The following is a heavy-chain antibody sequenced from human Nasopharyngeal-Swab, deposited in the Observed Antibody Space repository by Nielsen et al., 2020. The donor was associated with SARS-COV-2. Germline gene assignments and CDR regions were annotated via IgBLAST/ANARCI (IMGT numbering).Heavy chain of an antibody. V-gene: IGHV3-7*01. CDR2: MKQDGSEK. D-gene: IGHD1-26*01. J-gene: IGHJ6*02. CDR3: ARDADSGSYAPVGMDV. Sequence: VRQAPGKGLEWVANMKQDGSEKYYVDSVKGRFTISRDNAKNSLYLQMNSLRAEDTAVYYCARDADSGSYAPVGMDVWGQGTTVTVSS.